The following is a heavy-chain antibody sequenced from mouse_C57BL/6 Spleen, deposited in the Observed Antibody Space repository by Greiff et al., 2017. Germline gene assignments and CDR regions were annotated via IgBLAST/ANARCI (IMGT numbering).Heavy chain of an antibody. V-gene: IGHV1-77*01. J-gene: IGHJ4*01. D-gene: IGHD2-3*01. CDR2: LGPGSGST. Sequence: QVQLQQSGAELVKPGASVKISCKASGYTFTDYYINWVKQRPGQGLEWIGKLGPGSGSTYYNEKFKGKATLTADRSSSTAYMQLSSLTSEDSAVYFCARGGLLYAMDYGGQRTSVTVSS. CDR3: ARGGLLYAMDY. CDR1: GYTFTDYY.